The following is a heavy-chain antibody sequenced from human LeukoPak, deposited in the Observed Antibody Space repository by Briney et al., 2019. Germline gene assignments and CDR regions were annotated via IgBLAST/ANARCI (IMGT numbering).Heavy chain of an antibody. CDR2: IYSDNT. Sequence: GGSLRLSCTVSGFTVSSNSMSWVRQAPGKGLEWVSFIYSDNTHYSDSVKGRFTISRDNSKNTLYLQMNSLRAEDTAVYYCARRAGAYSHPYDYWGQGTLVIVSS. D-gene: IGHD4/OR15-4a*01. J-gene: IGHJ4*02. V-gene: IGHV3-53*01. CDR3: ARRAGAYSHPYDY. CDR1: GFTVSSNS.